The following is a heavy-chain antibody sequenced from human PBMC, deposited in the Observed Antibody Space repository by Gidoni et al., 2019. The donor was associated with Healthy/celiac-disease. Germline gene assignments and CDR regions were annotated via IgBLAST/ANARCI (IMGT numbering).Heavy chain of an antibody. Sequence: EVQLVESGGGLVKPGGSLRLSCAASGFTFSTAWMSWVRQAPGKGLEWVGRIKSKTDGGTTDYAAPVKGRFTISRDDSKNTLYLQMNSLKTEDTAVYYCTTVLLWFGELYYGMDVWGQGTTVTVSS. CDR1: GFTFSTAW. CDR3: TTVLLWFGELYYGMDV. V-gene: IGHV3-15*01. J-gene: IGHJ6*02. D-gene: IGHD3-10*01. CDR2: IKSKTDGGTT.